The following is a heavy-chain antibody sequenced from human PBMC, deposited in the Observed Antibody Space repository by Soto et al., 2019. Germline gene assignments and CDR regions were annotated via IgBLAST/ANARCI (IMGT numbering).Heavy chain of an antibody. D-gene: IGHD6-13*01. Sequence: PGGSLRLSCAASGFTVSSNYMSWVRQAPGKGLEWVSVIYSGGSTYYADSVKGRFTISRDNSKNTLYLQMNSLRAEDTAVYYCARDSAGASSSWYEPRDYYYYGMDVWGQGTTVTVSS. CDR3: ARDSAGASSSWYEPRDYYYYGMDV. CDR1: GFTVSSNY. J-gene: IGHJ6*02. V-gene: IGHV3-53*01. CDR2: IYSGGST.